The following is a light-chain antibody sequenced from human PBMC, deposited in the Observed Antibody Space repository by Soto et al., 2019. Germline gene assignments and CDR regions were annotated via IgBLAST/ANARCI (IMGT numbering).Light chain of an antibody. CDR3: QQYGGSLPYT. CDR1: QPVTSSS. Sequence: VLTQSPVTLSLYPGERATLSCRASQPVTSSSLAWYQQKPGQAPRLLIYGAFHRATGIPERFSGSGSVTDFTLTISRLEPEDFAVYYCQQYGGSLPYTFGQGTKVDIK. CDR2: GAF. J-gene: IGKJ2*01. V-gene: IGKV3-20*01.